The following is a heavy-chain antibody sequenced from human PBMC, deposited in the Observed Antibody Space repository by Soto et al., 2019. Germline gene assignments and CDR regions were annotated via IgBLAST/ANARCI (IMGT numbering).Heavy chain of an antibody. CDR3: ATWRELWLRLDY. CDR2: ISGSGGST. J-gene: IGHJ4*02. CDR1: GFTFSSYA. Sequence: EVQLLESGGGLVQPGGSLRLSCAASGFTFSSYAMSWVRQPPGKGLEWVSAISGSGGSTYYADPVKGRFTISRDNSKNTLYLQMNSLRAEDTAVYYCATWRELWLRLDYWGQGTLVTVSS. D-gene: IGHD5-18*01. V-gene: IGHV3-23*01.